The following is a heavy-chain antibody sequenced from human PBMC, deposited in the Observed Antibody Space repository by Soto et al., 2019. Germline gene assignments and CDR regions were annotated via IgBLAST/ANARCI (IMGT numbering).Heavy chain of an antibody. V-gene: IGHV4-61*01. J-gene: IGHJ4*02. D-gene: IGHD2-2*01. CDR2: IYYSGST. CDR1: GGSVSSGSYY. Sequence: QVQLQESGPGLVKPSETLSLSCAVSGGSVSSGSYYWSWIRQPSGKGLEWIGYIYYSGSTNYNPSLKSRVTISVDTSKNQFSLKLSSVTAADTAVYYCACEGVLVPAATSADYWGQGTLVSVSS. CDR3: ACEGVLVPAATSADY.